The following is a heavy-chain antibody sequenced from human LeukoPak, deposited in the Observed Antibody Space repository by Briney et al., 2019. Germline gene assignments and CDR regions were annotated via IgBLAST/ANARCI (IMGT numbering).Heavy chain of an antibody. D-gene: IGHD5-18*01. CDR1: GFTFKAYW. Sequence: AGSLRLSCEASGFTFKAYWMSWVRQAPGTGLEWVANIQQDGSEKNYVDSVKGRFTISRDNARNSLYLEMNSLRAEDTAVYYCARLRYTYGKNFNYWGPGTLVTVSS. CDR3: ARLRYTYGKNFNY. CDR2: IQQDGSEK. V-gene: IGHV3-7*01. J-gene: IGHJ4*02.